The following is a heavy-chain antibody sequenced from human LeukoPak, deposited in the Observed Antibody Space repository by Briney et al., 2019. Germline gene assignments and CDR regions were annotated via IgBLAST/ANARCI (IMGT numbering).Heavy chain of an antibody. V-gene: IGHV3-74*01. CDR2: INSDGSST. CDR3: ARDGRGLQFGF. J-gene: IGHJ4*02. Sequence: GGSLRLSCAASGFTFSSYWMHWVRQAPGKGLVWVSRINSDGSSTNYADSVKGRFTISRDNAKNTLYLQINSLRDEDTAVYYCARDGRGLQFGFWGQGTQVTVSS. D-gene: IGHD5-24*01. CDR1: GFTFSSYW.